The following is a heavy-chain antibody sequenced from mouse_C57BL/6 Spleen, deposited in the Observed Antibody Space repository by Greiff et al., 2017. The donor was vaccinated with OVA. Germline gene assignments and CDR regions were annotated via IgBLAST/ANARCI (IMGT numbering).Heavy chain of an antibody. D-gene: IGHD1-1*01. Sequence: QVQLQQSGAELVRPGTSVKVSCKASGYAFTNYLIEWVKQRPGQGLEWIGVINPGSGGTNYNEKFKGKATLTADKSSSTAYMQLSSLTSEDSAVYFCARLYYGSSYYFDYWGKGTTLTVSS. CDR3: ARLYYGSSYYFDY. J-gene: IGHJ2*01. CDR2: INPGSGGT. CDR1: GYAFTNYL. V-gene: IGHV1-54*01.